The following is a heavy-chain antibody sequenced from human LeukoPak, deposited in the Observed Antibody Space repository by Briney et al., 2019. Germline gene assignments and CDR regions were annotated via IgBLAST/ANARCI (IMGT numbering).Heavy chain of an antibody. J-gene: IGHJ5*02. CDR1: GYTFTSYA. D-gene: IGHD3-10*01. CDR3: AREGGGVVTMVRGPNWFDP. CDR2: IIPIFGTT. V-gene: IGHV1-69*13. Sequence: GASVKVSCKASGYTFTSYAISWVRQAPGQGLEWMGGIIPIFGTTNYAQKFQGRVTITADESTSTAYMELSSLRSEDTAVYYCAREGGGVVTMVRGPNWFDPWGQGTLVTVSS.